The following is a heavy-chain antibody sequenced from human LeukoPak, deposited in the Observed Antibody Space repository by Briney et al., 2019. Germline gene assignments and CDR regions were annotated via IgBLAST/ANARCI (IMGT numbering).Heavy chain of an antibody. CDR1: GFTFSSYW. D-gene: IGHD3-22*01. V-gene: IGHV3-7*01. CDR3: ATDRDYFDY. CDR2: IKQDGSEK. Sequence: GGSLRLSCAASGFTFSSYWMSWVRQAPGKGLEWVANIKQDGSEKYYVDSVKGRFTISRDNSKNSLYLQMNSLRAEDTAVYYCATDRDYFDYWGQATLVTVSP. J-gene: IGHJ4*02.